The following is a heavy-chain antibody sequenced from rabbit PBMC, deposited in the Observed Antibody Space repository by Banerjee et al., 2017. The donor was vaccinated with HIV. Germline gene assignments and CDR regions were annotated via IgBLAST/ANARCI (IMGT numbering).Heavy chain of an antibody. CDR1: GIDFSSYA. J-gene: IGHJ4*01. V-gene: IGHV1S45*01. Sequence: QEQLVESGGGLVTLGGSLKLSCMASGIDFSSYAISWVRQAPGKGLEWIGCIYAGDGSTDYASWVNGRFTISKTSSTTVTLQMTSLTAADTATYFCARDLAGVTGWNFNLWGQGTLVTVS. CDR2: IYAGDGST. D-gene: IGHD4-1*01. CDR3: ARDLAGVTGWNFNL.